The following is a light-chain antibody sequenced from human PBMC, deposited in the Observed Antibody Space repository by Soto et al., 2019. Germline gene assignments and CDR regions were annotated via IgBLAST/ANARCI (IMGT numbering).Light chain of an antibody. V-gene: IGLV2-14*01. CDR1: SYDIGAYDY. CDR3: RSFTTFSTLI. Sequence: QSALSQPASVSGSLGQSITISCTGTSYDIGAYDYVSWFQQHPGKAPKIILYDVTNRPSGVSNRFSGSKSGNTASLTISGLQAEDEADYYCRSFTTFSTLIFGGGTKLTVL. J-gene: IGLJ2*01. CDR2: DVT.